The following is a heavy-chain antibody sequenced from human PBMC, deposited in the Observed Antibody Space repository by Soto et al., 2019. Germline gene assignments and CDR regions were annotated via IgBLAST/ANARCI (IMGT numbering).Heavy chain of an antibody. J-gene: IGHJ6*02. CDR3: AKDQRLLWFGELGGYYYGMDV. CDR2: ISWNSGSI. D-gene: IGHD3-10*01. V-gene: IGHV3-9*01. Sequence: SLRLSCAASGFTFSSYGMHWVRQAPGKGLEWVSGISWNSGSIGYADSVKGRFTISRDNAKNSLYLQMNSLRAEDTALYYCAKDQRLLWFGELGGYYYGMDVWGQGTTVTVSS. CDR1: GFTFSSYG.